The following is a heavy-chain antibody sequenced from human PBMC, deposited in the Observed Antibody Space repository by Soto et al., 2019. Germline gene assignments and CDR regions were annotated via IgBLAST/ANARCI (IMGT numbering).Heavy chain of an antibody. V-gene: IGHV3-7*01. J-gene: IGHJ5*02. CDR2: IKQDGSEK. CDR3: ARDIVVVPVITPYNWFDP. CDR1: GFTFSSYW. D-gene: IGHD2-2*01. Sequence: PGGSLRLSCAASGFTFSSYWMSWVRQAPGKGLEWVANIKQDGSEKYYVDSVKGRFTISRDNAKNSLYLQMNSLRAEGTAVYYCARDIVVVPVITPYNWFDPWGQGTLVTVSS.